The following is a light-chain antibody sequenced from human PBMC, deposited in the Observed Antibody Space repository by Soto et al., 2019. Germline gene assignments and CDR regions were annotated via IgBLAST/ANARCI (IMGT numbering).Light chain of an antibody. J-gene: IGLJ3*02. CDR2: LEGSGSY. CDR1: SGHSSYI. Sequence: QPVLTQSSSASASLGSSVKLTCTLSSGHSSYIIAWHQQQPGKAPRYLMKLEGSGSYNKGSGVPDRFSGSSSGADRYLTISHLQFEDEADYYCETWDSNTHTVFGGATKLTVL. V-gene: IGLV4-60*02. CDR3: ETWDSNTHTV.